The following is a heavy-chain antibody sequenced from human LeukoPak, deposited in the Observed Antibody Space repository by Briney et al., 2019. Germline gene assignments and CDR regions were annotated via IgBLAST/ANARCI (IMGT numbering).Heavy chain of an antibody. Sequence: SETLSLTCTVSGGSISSGSYYWSWIRQPAGKGLEWIGRIYTSGSTNYNPSLKSRVTISVDTSKNQFSLKLSSVTAADTAVYYCARDPSWEGYWGQGTLVTVSS. CDR1: GGSISSGSYY. J-gene: IGHJ4*02. V-gene: IGHV4-61*02. CDR2: IYTSGST. CDR3: ARDPSWEGY. D-gene: IGHD1-26*01.